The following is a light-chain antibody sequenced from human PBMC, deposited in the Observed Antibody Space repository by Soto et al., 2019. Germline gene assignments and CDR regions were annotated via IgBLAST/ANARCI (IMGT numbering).Light chain of an antibody. CDR1: QSVSSN. CDR2: GAS. V-gene: IGKV3-15*01. Sequence: EIVMTQSPAPLSVSPGERATLSFSASQSVSSNLAWYQQKPGQAPRLLIYGASTRATGIPARFSGSGSGTEFTLTISSLQSEDFAVYYCQQYNNWPPLTFGGGTKVDIK. CDR3: QQYNNWPPLT. J-gene: IGKJ4*01.